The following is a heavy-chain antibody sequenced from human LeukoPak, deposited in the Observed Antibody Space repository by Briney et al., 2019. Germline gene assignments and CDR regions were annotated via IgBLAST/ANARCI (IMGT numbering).Heavy chain of an antibody. CDR3: AKWRGYSSGWSGPLDD. V-gene: IGHV1-2*07. CDR2: IEPNSGGT. Sequence: ASVKVSCKASGYTFTGRYMHWVRQAPGQGLEWMGWIEPNSGGTSYAHKFQGRVTMTRDTTISTAYMELRTLMSDDTAVYYCAKWRGYSSGWSGPLDDWGQGTLVTVSS. J-gene: IGHJ4*02. CDR1: GYTFTGRY. D-gene: IGHD6-19*01.